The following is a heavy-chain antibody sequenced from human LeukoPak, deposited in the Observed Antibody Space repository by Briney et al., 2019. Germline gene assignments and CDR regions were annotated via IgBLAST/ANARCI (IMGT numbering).Heavy chain of an antibody. CDR2: IFYSGTP. CDR1: GDSISTDRYY. D-gene: IGHD3-22*01. Sequence: SETLSLTCFVSGDSISTDRYYWAWFRQPPGKAPEWIGAIFYSGTPYYTPSLESRVTISIDTSKNHFSLRLTSVTAADTAVYYCARTTGYSRDWGQGRLVTVSA. V-gene: IGHV4-39*02. J-gene: IGHJ4*02. CDR3: ARTTGYSRD.